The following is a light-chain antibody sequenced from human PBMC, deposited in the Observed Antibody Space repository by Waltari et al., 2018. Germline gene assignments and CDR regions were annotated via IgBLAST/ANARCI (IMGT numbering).Light chain of an antibody. CDR1: GSF. Sequence: QSALTQPASVSGSPGRSITISCIGGGSFVSSYQQHPGKAPKLMIYDDIRRPSGVSNRFSASKSDNTASLTISGLQADDEAVYYCSSVVGGTTYLLIGGGTRLTVL. V-gene: IGLV2-23*01. J-gene: IGLJ2*01. CDR2: DDI. CDR3: SSVVGGTTYLL.